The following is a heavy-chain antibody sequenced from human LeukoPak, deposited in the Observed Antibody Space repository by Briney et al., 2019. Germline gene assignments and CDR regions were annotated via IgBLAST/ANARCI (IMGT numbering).Heavy chain of an antibody. V-gene: IGHV4-4*07. CDR1: RGSISSYY. J-gene: IGHJ4*02. Sequence: PSETLSLTCTVSRGSISSYYWSWIRQPAGKELEWIGRIYPSWSTNYNPSLKSRVTMSVDTSKNQFSLKLSSVTAADTAVYYCARAEYSSGSVPFDYWGQGTLVTVSS. CDR2: IYPSWST. CDR3: ARAEYSSGSVPFDY. D-gene: IGHD6-19*01.